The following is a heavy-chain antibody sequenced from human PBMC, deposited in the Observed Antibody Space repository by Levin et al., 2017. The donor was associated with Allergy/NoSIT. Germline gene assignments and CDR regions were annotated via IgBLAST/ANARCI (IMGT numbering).Heavy chain of an antibody. Sequence: GGSLRLSCAASGFTFDDYAMHWVRQAPGKGLEWVSGISWNSGSIGYADSVKGRFTISRDNAKNSLYLQMNSLRAEDTALYYCAKDSSYDPTTAQHWGQGTLVTVSS. D-gene: IGHD3-22*01. CDR3: AKDSSYDPTTAQH. CDR2: ISWNSGSI. J-gene: IGHJ1*01. V-gene: IGHV3-9*01. CDR1: GFTFDDYA.